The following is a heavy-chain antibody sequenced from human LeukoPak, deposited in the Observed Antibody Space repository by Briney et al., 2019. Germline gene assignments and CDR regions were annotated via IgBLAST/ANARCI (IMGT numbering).Heavy chain of an antibody. CDR2: INSLGTYI. CDR1: GFISGSYT. D-gene: IGHD5-12*01. Sequence: GGSLRPSCAASGFISGSYTMNWVRQVQGKGLEWVSSINSLGTYIYYADSLQGRFTISRDNTKTSLYLEMNSLRAEDTAVYYCVRRLDVAIGYFYMDVWGKGTTVTVAS. V-gene: IGHV3-21*06. J-gene: IGHJ6*03. CDR3: VRRLDVAIGYFYMDV.